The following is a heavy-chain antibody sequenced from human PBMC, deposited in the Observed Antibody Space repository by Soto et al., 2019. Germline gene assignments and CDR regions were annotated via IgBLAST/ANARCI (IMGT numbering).Heavy chain of an antibody. J-gene: IGHJ6*02. D-gene: IGHD5-18*01. Sequence: GASVKVSCKASGGTFSSYAISWVRQAPGQGLEWMGWVNPDSGGTNYAQKFQGWVTMTRDTSISTAYMELNRLKSDDTAVYYCATTTTAMPGPYYYGLDVWGQGTTVTVSS. CDR2: VNPDSGGT. CDR3: ATTTTAMPGPYYYGLDV. CDR1: GGTFSSYA. V-gene: IGHV1-2*04.